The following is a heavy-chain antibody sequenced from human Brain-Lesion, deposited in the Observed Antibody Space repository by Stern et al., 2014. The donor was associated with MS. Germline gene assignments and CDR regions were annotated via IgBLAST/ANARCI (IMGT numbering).Heavy chain of an antibody. D-gene: IGHD5-18*01. CDR2: IHPRGSA. V-gene: IGHV4-61*02. CDR1: GGSISSGSDY. Sequence: VQLVESGPGLVKPSQTLSLTCTVSGGSISSGSDYWSWIRQPVGKGLEWIGRIHPRGSAFYTPSLKSRVTLSTDTSMNQFSLELNSATAADTAIYYCASGYRIFDYWGQGILVTVSS. J-gene: IGHJ4*02. CDR3: ASGYRIFDY.